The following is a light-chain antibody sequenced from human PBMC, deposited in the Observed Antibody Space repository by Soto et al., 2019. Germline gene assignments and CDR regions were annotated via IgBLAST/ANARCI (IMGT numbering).Light chain of an antibody. J-gene: IGKJ1*01. CDR3: QQRET. CDR2: DAS. V-gene: IGKV3-11*01. Sequence: EFVLTQSPGTLSLSPGERATLSCRASQSVSFYLAWYQQKPGQAPRLLIYDASNRATGIPARFSGSGSGTDFTLTISSLEPEDSALYYCQQRETFGQGTKVDI. CDR1: QSVSFY.